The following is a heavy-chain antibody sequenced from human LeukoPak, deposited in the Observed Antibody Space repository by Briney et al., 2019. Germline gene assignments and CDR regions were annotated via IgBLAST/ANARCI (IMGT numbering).Heavy chain of an antibody. Sequence: ASVKVSCKASGGTFSSYAISWVRQATGQGLEWMGWMNPNSGNTGYAQKFQGRVTMTRNTSISTAYMELSSLRSEDTAVYYCARGVSHYYDILTGSEYWGQGTLVTVSS. V-gene: IGHV1-8*02. J-gene: IGHJ4*02. CDR1: GGTFSSYA. CDR3: ARGVSHYYDILTGSEY. D-gene: IGHD3-9*01. CDR2: MNPNSGNT.